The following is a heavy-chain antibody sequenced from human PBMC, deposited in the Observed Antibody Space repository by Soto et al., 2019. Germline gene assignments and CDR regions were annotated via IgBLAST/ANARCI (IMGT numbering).Heavy chain of an antibody. CDR2: IIPIFGTA. Sequence: SVKVSCKASGGTFSSYAISWVRQAPGQGLEWMGGIIPIFGTANYAQKFQGRLTITADESTSTAYMELSSLRSEDTAVYYCAMDPYSSSWQYYFDYWGQGTLVTVSS. CDR1: GGTFSSYA. V-gene: IGHV1-69*13. D-gene: IGHD6-13*01. CDR3: AMDPYSSSWQYYFDY. J-gene: IGHJ4*02.